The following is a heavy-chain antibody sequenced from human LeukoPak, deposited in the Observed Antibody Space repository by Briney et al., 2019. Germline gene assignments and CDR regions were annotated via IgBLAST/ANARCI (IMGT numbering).Heavy chain of an antibody. D-gene: IGHD3-10*01. V-gene: IGHV4-4*02. CDR1: GGSISSSNW. Sequence: PSGSLSLTCAVSGGSISSSNWWSWVRQPPGKGLEWIGEINHSGSTNYNPSLKSRVTISVDTSKNQFSLKLSSVTAADTAVYYCARAYYYGSGSYYNPRLFDYWGQGTLVTVSS. CDR2: INHSGST. CDR3: ARAYYYGSGSYYNPRLFDY. J-gene: IGHJ4*02.